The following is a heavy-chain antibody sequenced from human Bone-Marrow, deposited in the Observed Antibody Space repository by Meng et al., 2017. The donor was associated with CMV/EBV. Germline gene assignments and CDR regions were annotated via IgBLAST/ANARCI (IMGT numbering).Heavy chain of an antibody. CDR2: INTITEDP. CDR3: ARGSLEADEDPG. D-gene: IGHD6-13*01. J-gene: IGHJ4*02. Sequence: QVQLVHSGSELKQPGASVKVSCRPSGYTFTSYAMNWVRQAPGQGLEWMGWINTITEDPTYAQGFTGRFVFSLDTSVSTAYLQISSLKTDDTAVYYCARGSLEADEDPGWGQGTLVTVSS. CDR1: GYTFTSYA. V-gene: IGHV7-4-1*02.